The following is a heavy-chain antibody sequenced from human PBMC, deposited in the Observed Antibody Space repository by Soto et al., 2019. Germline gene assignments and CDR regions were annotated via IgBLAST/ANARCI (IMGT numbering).Heavy chain of an antibody. Sequence: PGGSLRLSCAASGFTFSSYSMNWVRQAPGKGLEWVSSISSSSSYIYYADSVKGRFTISRDNAKNSLYLQMNSLRAEDTAVYYCARDSSRGWELVIGAFDIWGQGTMVTVS. J-gene: IGHJ3*02. CDR2: ISSSSSYI. D-gene: IGHD1-26*01. V-gene: IGHV3-21*01. CDR1: GFTFSSYS. CDR3: ARDSSRGWELVIGAFDI.